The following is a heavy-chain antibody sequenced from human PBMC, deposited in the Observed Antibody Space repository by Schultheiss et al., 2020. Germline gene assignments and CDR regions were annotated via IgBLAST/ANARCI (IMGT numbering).Heavy chain of an antibody. J-gene: IGHJ4*02. Sequence: ASVKVSCKASGYTFTGYYMHWVRQAPGQGLEWMGRINPNSGGTNYAQKFQGRVTMTRDTSISTAYMELSRLRSDDTAVYYCARETVLEGALRYWGQGTLVTVSS. CDR1: GYTFTGYY. CDR2: INPNSGGT. D-gene: IGHD1-26*01. V-gene: IGHV1-2*06. CDR3: ARETVLEGALRY.